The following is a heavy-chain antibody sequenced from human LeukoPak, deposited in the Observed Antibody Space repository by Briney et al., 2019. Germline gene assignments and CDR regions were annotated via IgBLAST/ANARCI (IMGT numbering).Heavy chain of an antibody. V-gene: IGHV1-69*13. J-gene: IGHJ4*02. CDR2: IIPIFGTA. CDR3: ARGAGLRFLEWLFYFDY. CDR1: GGTFSSYA. Sequence: ASVKVSCKASGGTFSSYAISWVRQAPGQGLEWMGGIIPIFGTAKHAQKFQGRVTISADESTSTAYMELSSLRSEDMAVYYCARGAGLRFLEWLFYFDYWGQGTLVTVSS. D-gene: IGHD3-3*01.